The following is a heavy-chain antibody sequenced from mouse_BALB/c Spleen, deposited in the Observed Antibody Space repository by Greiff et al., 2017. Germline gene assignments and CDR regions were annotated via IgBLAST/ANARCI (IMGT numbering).Heavy chain of an antibody. Sequence: EVMLVESGGDLVKPGGSLKLSCAASGFTFSSYGMSWVRQTPDKRLEWVATISSGGSYTYYPDSVKGRFTISRDNAKNTLYLQMSSLKSEDTAMYYCARQVITTVVATEVMDYWGQGTSVTVSS. CDR2: ISSGGSYT. CDR3: ARQVITTVVATEVMDY. CDR1: GFTFSSYG. V-gene: IGHV5-6*02. D-gene: IGHD1-1*01. J-gene: IGHJ4*01.